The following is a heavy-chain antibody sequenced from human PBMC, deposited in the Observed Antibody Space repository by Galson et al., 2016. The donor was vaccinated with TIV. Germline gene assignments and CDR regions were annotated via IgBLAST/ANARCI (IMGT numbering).Heavy chain of an antibody. Sequence: SLTLSCAASGFSVSNNHMSWVRQAPGKGLEWVSFISNEGQTQYRDSVKGRFTISRDNSKNTLYLQMNSLRVEDTAVYFCARSTSGWYGGRQWGQGTLVTVSS. CDR1: GFSVSNNH. V-gene: IGHV3-53*01. CDR3: ARSTSGWYGGRQ. D-gene: IGHD6-19*01. CDR2: ISNEGQT. J-gene: IGHJ4*02.